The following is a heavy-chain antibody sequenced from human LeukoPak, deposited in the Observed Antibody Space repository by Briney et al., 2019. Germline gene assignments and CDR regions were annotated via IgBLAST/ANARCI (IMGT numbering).Heavy chain of an antibody. J-gene: IGHJ6*03. V-gene: IGHV1-2*02. D-gene: IGHD3-3*01. CDR1: GYTFTGYY. CDR3: ARDMKSTYYDFWSGYSTDPLTNYYYYYYMDV. Sequence: GASVKVSCKASGYTFTGYYMHWVRQAPGQGLEWMGWINPNSGGTNYAQKFQGRVTMTRDTSISTAYMELSRLRSDDTAVYYCARDMKSTYYDFWSGYSTDPLTNYYYYYYMDVWGKGTTVTVSS. CDR2: INPNSGGT.